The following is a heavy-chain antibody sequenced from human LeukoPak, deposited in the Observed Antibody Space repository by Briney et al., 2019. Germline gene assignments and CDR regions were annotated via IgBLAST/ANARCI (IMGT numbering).Heavy chain of an antibody. CDR3: ATSPGGSYDY. CDR1: GYPLRRYR. D-gene: IGHD1-26*01. CDR2: INTDGSST. V-gene: IGHV3-74*01. J-gene: IGHJ4*02. Sequence: GGSLRLSCAASGYPLRRYRIHWVRQATGKGLVWVSRINTDGSSTVYADSVRSRFTISRDNAKNTLYLQMSSLRAEDTAVYFCATSPGGSYDYCGQGTLVTVSS.